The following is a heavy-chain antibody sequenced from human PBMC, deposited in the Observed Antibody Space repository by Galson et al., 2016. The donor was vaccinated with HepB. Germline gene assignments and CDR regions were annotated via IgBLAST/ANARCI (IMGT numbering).Heavy chain of an antibody. CDR1: GFTFSLYS. V-gene: IGHV3-21*01. J-gene: IGHJ2*01. D-gene: IGHD1-14*01. Sequence: SLRLSCAASGFTFSLYSMSWVRQAPGKGLEWVSSISSSSSYIYYADSVKGRFTISRDNAKNSLYLQMNSLRAEDTAVYYCARDRDSGGYFDLWGRGTLVTVSS. CDR2: ISSSSSYI. CDR3: ARDRDSGGYFDL.